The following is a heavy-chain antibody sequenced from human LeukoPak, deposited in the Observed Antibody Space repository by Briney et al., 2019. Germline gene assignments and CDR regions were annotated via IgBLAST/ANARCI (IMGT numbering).Heavy chain of an antibody. CDR3: AKPTVNYYDSSGYIDLGYFDC. D-gene: IGHD3-22*01. J-gene: IGHJ4*02. CDR2: ISGSGGST. V-gene: IGHV3-23*01. CDR1: GFTFSSYA. Sequence: PGGSLRLSCAASGFTFSSYAMSWVRQAPGKGLEWVSAISGSGGSTYYADSVKGRFTISRDNSKNTLYLQMNSLRAEDTAVYYCAKPTVNYYDSSGYIDLGYFDCWGQGTLVTVSS.